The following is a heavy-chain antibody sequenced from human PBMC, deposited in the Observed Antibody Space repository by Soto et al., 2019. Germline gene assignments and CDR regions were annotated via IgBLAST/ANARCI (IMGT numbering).Heavy chain of an antibody. CDR1: GGSISSYN. D-gene: IGHD2-8*02. CDR2: IYYSGIT. Sequence: QVQLQESGPGLVKPSETLSLTCTVSGGSISSYNWSWIRQPPGKGLEWIGYIYYSGITDYNPSLKSRVTISVDTSKCQFSLKLSSVTAADTAMYYCARGGGVYYFDYWGQGTLVTVSS. V-gene: IGHV4-59*01. J-gene: IGHJ4*02. CDR3: ARGGGVYYFDY.